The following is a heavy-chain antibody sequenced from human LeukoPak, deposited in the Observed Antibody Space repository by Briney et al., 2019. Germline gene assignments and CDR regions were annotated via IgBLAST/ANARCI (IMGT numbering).Heavy chain of an antibody. D-gene: IGHD4-17*01. J-gene: IGHJ4*02. CDR1: GSTFTSFW. CDR2: IYPGDSDT. V-gene: IGHV5-51*01. CDR3: ARRQYGDYSFDY. Sequence: GASLQISCEGSGSTFTSFWIAWGRQLPGKGLEWMGIIYPGDSDTRYSPSFQGQVTISADKSISTAYLQWSSLKASDTAMYYCARRQYGDYSFDYWGQGALVTVSS.